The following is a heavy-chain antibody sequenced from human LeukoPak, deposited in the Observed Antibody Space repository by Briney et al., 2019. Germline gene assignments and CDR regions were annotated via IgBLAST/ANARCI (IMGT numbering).Heavy chain of an antibody. CDR3: ASRYCSGGSCLLDLYFDY. V-gene: IGHV1-69*05. D-gene: IGHD2-15*01. Sequence: ASVKVSCKASGGTFSSYAISWVRQAPGQGLEWMGRIIPIFGTANYAQKFQGRVTITTDESTSTAYMELSSLRSEDTAVYYCASRYCSGGSCLLDLYFDYWGQGTLVTVSS. J-gene: IGHJ4*02. CDR2: IIPIFGTA. CDR1: GGTFSSYA.